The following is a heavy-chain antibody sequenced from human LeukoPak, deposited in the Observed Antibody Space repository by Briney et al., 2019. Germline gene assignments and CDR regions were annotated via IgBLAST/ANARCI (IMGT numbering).Heavy chain of an antibody. D-gene: IGHD5/OR15-5a*01. Sequence: PGGSLRLSCAASGFTFSTYAMSWVRQAPGKGLEWVSAINDRGGSTYYADSVKGRFTISRDNSKNTLYLQMNTLRAEDTAVYYCAKGVWGRVAAPPGDYWGQGTLVTVSS. CDR2: INDRGGST. J-gene: IGHJ4*02. V-gene: IGHV3-23*01. CDR3: AKGVWGRVAAPPGDY. CDR1: GFTFSTYA.